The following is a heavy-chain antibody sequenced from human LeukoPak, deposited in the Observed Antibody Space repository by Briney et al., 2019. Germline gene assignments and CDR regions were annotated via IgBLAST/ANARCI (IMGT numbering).Heavy chain of an antibody. Sequence: PGGSLRLSCAASGFTFSSYAMTWVRQAPGKGLQWVSVVSGNGETTYYADSVKGRFTISRENAKNSLYLQMNSLRAGDTAVYYCARANNRRHFDYWGQGTLVTVSS. CDR3: ARANNRRHFDY. CDR2: VSGNGETT. D-gene: IGHD1/OR15-1a*01. CDR1: GFTFSSYA. V-gene: IGHV3-23*01. J-gene: IGHJ4*02.